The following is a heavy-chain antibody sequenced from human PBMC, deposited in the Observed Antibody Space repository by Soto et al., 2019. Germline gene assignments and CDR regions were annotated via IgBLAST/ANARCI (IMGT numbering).Heavy chain of an antibody. Sequence: PSETLSLTCAVYGGSFSGYYWSWIRQPPGKGLEWIGEINHSGSTNYNPSLKSRVTISVDTSKNQFSLKLSSVTAADTAVYYCARGKKVVRGVIIGNYYYYGTDVWGQGTTVTVSS. J-gene: IGHJ6*02. CDR3: ARGKKVVRGVIIGNYYYYGTDV. CDR2: INHSGST. D-gene: IGHD3-10*01. CDR1: GGSFSGYY. V-gene: IGHV4-34*01.